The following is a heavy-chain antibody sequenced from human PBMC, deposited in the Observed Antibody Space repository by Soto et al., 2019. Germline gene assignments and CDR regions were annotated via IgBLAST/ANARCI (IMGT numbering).Heavy chain of an antibody. CDR2: ISYDGSNK. V-gene: IGHV3-30*04. D-gene: IGHD3-9*01. Sequence: GGSLRLSCAASGFTFSSYAMHWVRQAPGKGLEWVAVISYDGSNKYYADSVKGRFTISRDNSKNTMYLQMNSLRAEDAAVYYCARGYDDILSSYYDVWGQGTLVTVSS. CDR3: ARGYDDILSSYYDV. J-gene: IGHJ1*01. CDR1: GFTFSSYA.